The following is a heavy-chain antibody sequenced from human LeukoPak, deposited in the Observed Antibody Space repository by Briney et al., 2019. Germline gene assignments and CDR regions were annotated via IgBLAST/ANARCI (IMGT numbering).Heavy chain of an antibody. V-gene: IGHV6-1*01. CDR1: GDSVSNKNTA. CDR3: ARLVGASWFDS. Sequence: SQTLSLTCAISGDSVSNKNTAWTWLRQSPSRGLEWLGRTYYRSKWYNDYAVSMKSRITINPDTSKNQFSLQLNSVTPEDTAVYYCARLVGASWFDSWGQGTLVTVSS. D-gene: IGHD1-26*01. J-gene: IGHJ5*01. CDR2: TYYRSKWYN.